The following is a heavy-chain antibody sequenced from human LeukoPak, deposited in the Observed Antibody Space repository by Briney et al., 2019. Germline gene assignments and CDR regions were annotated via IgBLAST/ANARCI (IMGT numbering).Heavy chain of an antibody. CDR3: ARLSTNSRVGGYDPQWYFDL. Sequence: GASEKVSCKASGYTFINYGFSWVRQAPGQGLEWMGWISGYNGNTNYLQRFQGRVTMTTDTSTNTVYMELRSLRSDDTAVYYCARLSTNSRVGGYDPQWYFDLWGRGTLVTVSS. CDR2: ISGYNGNT. CDR1: GYTFINYG. V-gene: IGHV1-18*04. J-gene: IGHJ2*01. D-gene: IGHD5-12*01.